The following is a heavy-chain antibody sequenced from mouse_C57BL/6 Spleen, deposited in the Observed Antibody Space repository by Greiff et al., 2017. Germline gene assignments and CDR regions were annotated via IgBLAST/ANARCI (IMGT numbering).Heavy chain of an antibody. CDR3: ARLYSNLEGYFDD. CDR1: GYAFTNYL. V-gene: IGHV1-54*01. D-gene: IGHD2-5*01. Sequence: QVQLKESGAELVRPGTSVKVSCKASGYAFTNYLIEWVKQRPGQGLEWIGVINPGSGGTNYNEKFKGKATLTADKSSSTAYMQLSSLTSEDSAVYFGARLYSNLEGYFDDWGQGTTLTVSS. J-gene: IGHJ2*01. CDR2: INPGSGGT.